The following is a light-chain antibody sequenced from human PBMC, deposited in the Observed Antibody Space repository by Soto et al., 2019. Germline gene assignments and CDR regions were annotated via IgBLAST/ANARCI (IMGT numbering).Light chain of an antibody. Sequence: DIVMTQSPDSLAVSLGERATINCKSSQSVLYTSNNKNYLAWYQQKAGQPPKLLVYWASTRESGVPDRFSGSGSGTDFTLTISSLQDEDVEVYYCQQSYSSSITLGQGTRLEIK. CDR1: QSVLYTSNNKNY. V-gene: IGKV4-1*01. CDR3: QQSYSSSIT. CDR2: WAS. J-gene: IGKJ5*01.